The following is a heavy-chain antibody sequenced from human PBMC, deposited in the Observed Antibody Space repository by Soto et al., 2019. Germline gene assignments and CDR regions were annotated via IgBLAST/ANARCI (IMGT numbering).Heavy chain of an antibody. CDR2: TIPIFGIA. CDR1: GAPLTGNT. J-gene: IGHJ6*03. CDR3: AYFDGYSGYDVAKEEQADYYMDV. D-gene: IGHD5-12*01. V-gene: IGHV1-69*02. Sequence: VHLVQFGAEWKKLGSWGRFSGKPFGAPLTGNTISGFGRPPGQGLGGWGRTIPIFGIANNAQKFQGRVPITADKSTSTAYMELSSLRSEETAVYYCAYFDGYSGYDVAKEEQADYYMDVWGKGTTVTVSS.